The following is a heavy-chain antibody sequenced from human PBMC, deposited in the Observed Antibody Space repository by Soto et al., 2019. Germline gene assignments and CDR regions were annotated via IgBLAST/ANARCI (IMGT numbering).Heavy chain of an antibody. D-gene: IGHD1-1*01. CDR2: IKGDGSET. CDR3: ARGSSPWTGGGGTFDL. J-gene: IGHJ3*01. CDR1: RFMFSNFW. Sequence: EVQLVESGGGLVQPGGSLRLSCVASRFMFSNFWMNWVRQAPGEGLEWVANIKGDGSETFYVESAKGRFTISRDNAKKSLYLQMNSLRDDDPAVYYCARGSSPWTGGGGTFDLWGQGTMVTVSS. V-gene: IGHV3-7*01.